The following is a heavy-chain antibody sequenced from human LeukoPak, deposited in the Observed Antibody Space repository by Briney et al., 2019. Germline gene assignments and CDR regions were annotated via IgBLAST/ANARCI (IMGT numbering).Heavy chain of an antibody. J-gene: IGHJ3*01. Sequence: PSETLSLTCTVSGYSISSGYYWGWIRQPPGKGLGWFGYIYYSGSTNYNHSLKSRVTISVDTSKNQFSLKLSSVTAADTAVYYCARRVAVTGIYRFDVWGQGTMVTVSS. CDR2: IYYSGST. CDR3: ARRVAVTGIYRFDV. V-gene: IGHV4-61*01. CDR1: GYSISSGYY. D-gene: IGHD6-13*01.